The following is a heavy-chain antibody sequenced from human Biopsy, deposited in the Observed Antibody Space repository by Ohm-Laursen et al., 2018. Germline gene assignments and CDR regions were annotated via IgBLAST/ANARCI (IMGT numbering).Heavy chain of an antibody. Sequence: TLSLTCSVSGGSISSDYWSWIRQPPGKGLQWIGYVYYTGSTDYNPSLQSRVTISVDTSKNHFSLRLRSVTPADTAIYYCARDRGYYSDRTVPGYFDLWGRGTLVIVSS. CDR1: GGSISSDY. V-gene: IGHV4-59*01. D-gene: IGHD3-22*01. J-gene: IGHJ2*01. CDR2: VYYTGST. CDR3: ARDRGYYSDRTVPGYFDL.